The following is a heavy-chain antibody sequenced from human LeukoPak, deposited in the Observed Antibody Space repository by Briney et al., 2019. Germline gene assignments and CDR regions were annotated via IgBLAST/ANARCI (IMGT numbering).Heavy chain of an antibody. J-gene: IGHJ4*02. Sequence: GGSLRLPCAASGFTFSSYGTHWVRQAPGKGLEWVAIISYDGSHKYYADSVKGRFTISRDNSKNTLYLQMNSLRAEDTAMYYCAKEITRPNRAVAGLNYWGQRSLVTVSS. CDR2: ISYDGSHK. CDR3: AKEITRPNRAVAGLNY. D-gene: IGHD6-19*01. V-gene: IGHV3-30*18. CDR1: GFTFSSYG.